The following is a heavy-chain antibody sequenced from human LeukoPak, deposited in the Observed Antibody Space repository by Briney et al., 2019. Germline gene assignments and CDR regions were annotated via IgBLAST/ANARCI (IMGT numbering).Heavy chain of an antibody. CDR2: INQDGSEK. Sequence: GGSLRLSCAASGFTFSSYWMSWVRQAPGKGLEWVANINQDGSEKYYVDSVKGRFTISRDNAKNSLYLQMNSLRAEDTAAYYCAREGCSGGSCYHNWFDPWGQGTLVTVSS. CDR3: AREGCSGGSCYHNWFDP. CDR1: GFTFSSYW. V-gene: IGHV3-7*01. D-gene: IGHD2-15*01. J-gene: IGHJ5*02.